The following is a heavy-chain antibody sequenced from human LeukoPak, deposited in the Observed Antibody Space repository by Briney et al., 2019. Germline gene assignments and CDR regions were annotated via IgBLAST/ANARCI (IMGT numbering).Heavy chain of an antibody. J-gene: IGHJ5*02. D-gene: IGHD4-17*01. V-gene: IGHV1-18*01. CDR1: GYTFTSYG. CDR2: ISAYNGNT. Sequence: ASVKVSCKASGYTFTSYGISWVRQAPGQGLEWMGWISAYNGNTNYAQKLQGRVTMTTDTSTSTAYMELRSLRSGDTAVYYCARDRSTVTTLSWFDPWGQGTLVTVSS. CDR3: ARDRSTVTTLSWFDP.